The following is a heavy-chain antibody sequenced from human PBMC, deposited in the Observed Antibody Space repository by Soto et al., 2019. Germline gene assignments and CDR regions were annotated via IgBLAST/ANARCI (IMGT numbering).Heavy chain of an antibody. J-gene: IGHJ5*02. V-gene: IGHV3-23*01. CDR1: GFTFSSYA. CDR2: ISASGGST. CDR3: AKDQSSSSRGGLRWFDP. D-gene: IGHD6-6*01. Sequence: EVQLLESGGGLVQPGGSLRLSCAASGFTFSSYAMSWVRQAPGKGLEWVSGISASGGSTYYADSVKGRFTISRDNSKNTLYLQMNSLRAEDTAVYYCAKDQSSSSRGGLRWFDPWGQGTLVTVSS.